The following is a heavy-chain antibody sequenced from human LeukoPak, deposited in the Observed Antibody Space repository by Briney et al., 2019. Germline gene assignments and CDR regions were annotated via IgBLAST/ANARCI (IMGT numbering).Heavy chain of an antibody. J-gene: IGHJ4*02. CDR3: ARGGATRGRFEN. CDR1: GFPFNVQT. Sequence: QPGGSLRLSCAASGFPFNVQTMSWVRQAPGKGLDWVASMREDGREIYYVDSAKGRFTISRDNPKNSLYLRMNFLRAEDTAVYYCARGGATRGRFENWGQGTLVTVSS. CDR2: MREDGREI. D-gene: IGHD1-26*01. V-gene: IGHV3-7*01.